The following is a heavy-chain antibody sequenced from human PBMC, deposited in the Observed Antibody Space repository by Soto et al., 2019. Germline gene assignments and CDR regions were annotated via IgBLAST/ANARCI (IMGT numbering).Heavy chain of an antibody. Sequence: PSETLSLTCTVSGGSISSGSNYWVWIRQPPGKGLEWIGSIYYGGTTYYNPSLKSRVTISVDTSKNQFSLRLTSVTAADTAVYYCATHPPYGPLDHWGQGTLVTVSS. CDR2: IYYGGTT. J-gene: IGHJ4*02. D-gene: IGHD4-17*01. CDR3: ATHPPYGPLDH. CDR1: GGSISSGSNY. V-gene: IGHV4-39*01.